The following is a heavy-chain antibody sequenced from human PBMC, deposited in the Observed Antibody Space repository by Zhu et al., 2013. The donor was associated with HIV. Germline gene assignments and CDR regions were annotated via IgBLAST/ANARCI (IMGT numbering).Heavy chain of an antibody. V-gene: IGHV1-69*01. CDR3: ARDHEVAAAGGGTGFDS. CDR1: GGTFSSYAITYA. D-gene: IGHD6-13*01. J-gene: IGHJ5*01. CDR2: IIPSFGTA. Sequence: QVQLVQSGAEVKKPGSSVKVSCKASGGTFSSYAITYAISWVRQAPGQGLEWMGGIIPSFGTANYAQKFQGRVTITADESTSTTYMELSRLISEDTAVYYCARDHEVAAAGGGTGFDSWGQGTLVTVSS.